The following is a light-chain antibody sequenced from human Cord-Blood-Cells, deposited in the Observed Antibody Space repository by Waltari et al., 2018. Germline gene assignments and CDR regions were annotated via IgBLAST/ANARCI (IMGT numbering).Light chain of an antibody. CDR2: EVS. Sequence: QSALTQPASVSGSPGQSITISCTGTSSDVGGYNYVSWYQQHPGKAPNLMIYEVSNRPSRVSTRFSGSTSGNTASLTISVLQAEDEADYYGSSYTSSSTLVFGTGTKVTVL. V-gene: IGLV2-14*01. CDR3: SSYTSSSTLV. CDR1: SSDVGGYNY. J-gene: IGLJ1*01.